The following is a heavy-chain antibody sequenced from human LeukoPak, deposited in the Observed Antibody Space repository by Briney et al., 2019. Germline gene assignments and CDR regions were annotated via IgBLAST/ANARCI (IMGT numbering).Heavy chain of an antibody. CDR1: GGSISSYY. CDR2: IYYSGST. CDR3: ARDGDGSGVAKY. J-gene: IGHJ4*02. D-gene: IGHD5-24*01. V-gene: IGHV4-59*01. Sequence: SETLSLTCTVSGGSISSYYWSWIRQPPGKGLEWIGYIYYSGSTNYNPSLKSRVTISVDTSKNQFSLKLSSVTAADTTVYYCARDGDGSGVAKYWGQGTLVTVSS.